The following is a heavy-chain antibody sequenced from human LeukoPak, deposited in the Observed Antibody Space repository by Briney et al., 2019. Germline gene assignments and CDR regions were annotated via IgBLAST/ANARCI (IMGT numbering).Heavy chain of an antibody. CDR2: IRYDGSNK. CDR1: GFTFSDYG. CDR3: AKSYNTYYYYMDV. Sequence: GGSLRLSCAASGFTFSDYGMHWVRQAPGKGLEWVAFIRYDGSNKYYADSVKGRFTISRDNSKNTLFLQMHSLRAEDTAVYYCAKSYNTYYYYMDVWGKGTTVTVSS. V-gene: IGHV3-30*02. D-gene: IGHD1-14*01. J-gene: IGHJ6*03.